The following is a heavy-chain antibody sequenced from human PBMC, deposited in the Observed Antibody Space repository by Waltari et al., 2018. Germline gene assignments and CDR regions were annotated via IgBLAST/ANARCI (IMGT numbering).Heavy chain of an antibody. CDR3: ARDRGIAARPHNWFDP. D-gene: IGHD6-6*01. CDR1: GYTFTGYY. CDR2: TNPNSGGT. Sequence: QVQLVQSGAEVKKPGASVKVSCKASGYTFTGYYMHWVRQAPGQGLEWMGRTNPNSGGTNYAQKFQGRVTMTRDTSISPAYMELSRLRSDDTAGYYCARDRGIAARPHNWFDPWGQGTLVIVSS. J-gene: IGHJ5*02. V-gene: IGHV1-2*06.